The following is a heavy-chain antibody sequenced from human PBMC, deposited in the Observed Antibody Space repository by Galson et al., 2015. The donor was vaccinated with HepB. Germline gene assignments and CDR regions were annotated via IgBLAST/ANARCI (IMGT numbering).Heavy chain of an antibody. CDR3: ARTKITLVRGVVYNYYGMDV. CDR2: TFYKSKWYN. CDR1: GDSVSSNSAA. D-gene: IGHD3-10*01. J-gene: IGHJ6*02. Sequence: CAISGDSVSSNSAAWNWIRQSPSRGLEWLGRTFYKSKWYNDYAVSVKSRIIINPDTSENQFSLQLNSVTPEDTAIYYCARTKITLVRGVVYNYYGMDVWGQGTTVTVSS. V-gene: IGHV6-1*01.